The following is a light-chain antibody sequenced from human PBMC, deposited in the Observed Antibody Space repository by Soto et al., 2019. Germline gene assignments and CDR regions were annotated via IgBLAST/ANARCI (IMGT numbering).Light chain of an antibody. CDR2: GAS. J-gene: IGKJ1*01. CDR3: QQYGSSPPWT. V-gene: IGKV3-20*01. CDR1: QRVSSSY. Sequence: EIVLTQSPGTLSLSPGERATLSCRASQRVSSSYLAWYQQKPGQAPRLLIYGASSRATGIPDRFSGSGSGTDFTLTISRLEPEDFALYYCQQYGSSPPWTFGQGTKVDIK.